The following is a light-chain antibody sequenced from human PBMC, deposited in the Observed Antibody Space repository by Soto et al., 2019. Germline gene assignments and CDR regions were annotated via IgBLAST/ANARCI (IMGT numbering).Light chain of an antibody. V-gene: IGKV3-20*01. CDR2: GTS. CDR1: QTVSSTY. CDR3: QLYGSSPLYS. Sequence: EIVLTQSPGTLSLSPGERATLSCRTSQTVSSTYLAWYQQKRGQAPRLLIYGTSNRATGIPDWFSGSGSGTDFTLTISSLEPEDFAVYHCQLYGSSPLYSFAQGTELEIK. J-gene: IGKJ2*01.